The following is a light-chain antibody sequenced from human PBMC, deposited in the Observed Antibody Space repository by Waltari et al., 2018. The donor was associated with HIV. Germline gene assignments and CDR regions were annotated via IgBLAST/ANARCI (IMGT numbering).Light chain of an antibody. CDR1: SRDVGASKY. Sequence: QSALTQPRSVSGSPGQSVTISCTGNSRDVGASKYVSWYKHNPGKAPKFMSYDVSKRPSGVPDRFSGSKSGNTASLTISGLQADDEAIYYCCSYAGTYEVVFGGGTKLTVL. CDR3: CSYAGTYEVV. J-gene: IGLJ2*01. CDR2: DVS. V-gene: IGLV2-11*01.